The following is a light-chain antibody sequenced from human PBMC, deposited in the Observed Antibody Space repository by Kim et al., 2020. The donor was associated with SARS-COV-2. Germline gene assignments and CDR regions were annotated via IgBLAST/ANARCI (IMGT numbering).Light chain of an antibody. CDR2: AAS. CDR1: QGIRND. CDR3: LQHNSYPLT. V-gene: IGKV1-17*01. Sequence: DIQMTQSPSSLSASVGDRVTITCRASQGIRNDLAWYQQKPGKAPKRLIYAASSLQSGVPSTFSGSGSGTEFTLTISSLQPEDFATYYCLQHNSYPLTFGGGTKVDIK. J-gene: IGKJ4*01.